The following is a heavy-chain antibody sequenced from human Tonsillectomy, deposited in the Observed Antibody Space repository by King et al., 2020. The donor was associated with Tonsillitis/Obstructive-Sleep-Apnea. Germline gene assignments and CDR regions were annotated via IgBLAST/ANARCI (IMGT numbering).Heavy chain of an antibody. J-gene: IGHJ6*03. CDR3: ARTLPLTSSLYYYYYMDV. V-gene: IGHV4-34*01. CDR2: INHSGST. D-gene: IGHD3-10*01. CDR1: GGSFSGYY. Sequence: VQLQQWGAGLLKPSETLSLTCAVYGGSFSGYYWTWIRQPPGKGLEWIGEINHSGSTNYNPSLKSRVTISVDTSKIQFSLKLSSVTAADTAVYYCARTLPLTSSLYYYYYMDVWGKGTTVTVSS.